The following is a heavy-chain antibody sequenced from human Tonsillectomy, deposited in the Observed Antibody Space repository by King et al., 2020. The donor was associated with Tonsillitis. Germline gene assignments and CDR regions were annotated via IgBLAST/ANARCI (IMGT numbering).Heavy chain of an antibody. Sequence: VQLVESGGGVVQPGRSLRLSCAASGFTFSSYGMHWVRQAPGKGLEWVAGIWYDGSNKYYADSVKGRFTISRDNSKNTLYLQMNSLRAEDTAVYYCARVYSNYYYYYMDVWGKGTTVTVSS. D-gene: IGHD4-11*01. CDR2: IWYDGSNK. CDR1: GFTFSSYG. CDR3: ARVYSNYYYYYMDV. J-gene: IGHJ6*03. V-gene: IGHV3-33*08.